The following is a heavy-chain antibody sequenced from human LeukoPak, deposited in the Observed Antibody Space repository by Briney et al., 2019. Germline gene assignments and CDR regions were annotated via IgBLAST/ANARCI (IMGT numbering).Heavy chain of an antibody. Sequence: PSETLSLTCTVSGDSISSYYWSWIRQPPGKGLEWIGYIYYSGSTNYNPSLKSRVTISVDTSKNQFSLKLSSVTAADTAVYYCARDGRKHDSSGYYVYWGQGTLVTVSS. D-gene: IGHD3-22*01. CDR2: IYYSGST. CDR1: GDSISSYY. J-gene: IGHJ4*02. V-gene: IGHV4-59*01. CDR3: ARDGRKHDSSGYYVY.